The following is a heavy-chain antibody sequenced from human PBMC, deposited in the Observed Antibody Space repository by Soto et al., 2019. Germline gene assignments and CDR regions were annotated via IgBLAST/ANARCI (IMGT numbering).Heavy chain of an antibody. D-gene: IGHD4-17*01. CDR3: ARDRDYGDKRFAFDI. J-gene: IGHJ3*02. CDR2: IIPIFGTA. Sequence: SVKVSCKASGCTFSSYAISWVRQAPGQGLEWMGGIIPIFGTANYAQKFQGRVTITADESTSTAYMELSSLRSEDTAVYYCARDRDYGDKRFAFDIWGQGTMVIVS. CDR1: GCTFSSYA. V-gene: IGHV1-69*13.